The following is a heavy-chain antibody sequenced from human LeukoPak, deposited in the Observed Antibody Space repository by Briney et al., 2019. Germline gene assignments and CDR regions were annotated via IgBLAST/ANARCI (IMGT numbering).Heavy chain of an antibody. CDR3: AREDDTYMDV. D-gene: IGHD3-22*01. Sequence: ASVKVSCKASGGTFSSYAISWVRQAPGQGLEWMGGIIPIFGTANYAQKFQGRVTITTDESTSTAYMELSSLRSGDTAVYYCAREDDTYMDVWGKGTTVTVSS. CDR2: IIPIFGTA. J-gene: IGHJ6*03. V-gene: IGHV1-69*05. CDR1: GGTFSSYA.